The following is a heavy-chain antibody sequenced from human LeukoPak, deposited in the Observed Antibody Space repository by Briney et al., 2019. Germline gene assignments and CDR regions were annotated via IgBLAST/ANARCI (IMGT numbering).Heavy chain of an antibody. Sequence: GSSVKLSCKASGGTFGGYTISWVWDAPGQGLEWMGGVIPMLRSSTYAQRFQGRLTITTDESTTTVHMELRSLGSEDTAVYFCARELSAAAPYYMDVWGKGTTVAVSS. CDR3: ARELSAAAPYYMDV. D-gene: IGHD6-25*01. J-gene: IGHJ6*03. V-gene: IGHV1-69*16. CDR1: GGTFGGYT. CDR2: VIPMLRSS.